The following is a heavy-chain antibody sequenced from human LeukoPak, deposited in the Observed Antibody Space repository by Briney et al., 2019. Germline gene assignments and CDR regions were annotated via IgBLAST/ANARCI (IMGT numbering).Heavy chain of an antibody. CDR2: IGSIGTYI. CDR3: ARDSQWWWERLSAYYFGMDV. V-gene: IGHV3-21*01. Sequence: KAGRSLRLSCAASGFTFISYSMNWVRQAPGKWLEWVSFIGSIGTYIYFADSVKGRFTISRDNANNSLYLEMNSLRAENTAVYNCARDSQWWWERLSAYYFGMDVWGQGTTVTVSS. J-gene: IGHJ6*02. CDR1: GFTFISYS. D-gene: IGHD1-26*01.